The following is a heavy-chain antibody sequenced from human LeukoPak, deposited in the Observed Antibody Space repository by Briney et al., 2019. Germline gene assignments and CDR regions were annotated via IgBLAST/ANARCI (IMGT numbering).Heavy chain of an antibody. CDR3: ARRLLGYCSGGSCYSGNWFDP. J-gene: IGHJ5*02. CDR1: GYSFTSYW. V-gene: IGHV5-51*01. D-gene: IGHD2-15*01. CDR2: IYPGDSDT. Sequence: GESLKISCKGSGYSFTSYWIGWVRHMPGKGLEWMGIIYPGDSDTRYSPSFQGQVTISADKSISTAYLQWSSLKASDTAMYYCARRLLGYCSGGSCYSGNWFDPWGQGTLVTVSS.